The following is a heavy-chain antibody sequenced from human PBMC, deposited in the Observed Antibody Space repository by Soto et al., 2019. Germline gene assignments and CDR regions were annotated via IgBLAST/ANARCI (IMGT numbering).Heavy chain of an antibody. V-gene: IGHV1-69*04. J-gene: IGHJ5*02. Sequence: SVKVSCKASGGTFSSYTISWVRQAPGQGLEWMGRIIPILGIANYAQKFQGRVTITADKSTSTAYMELSSLRSEDTAVYYCARESGRYDFDWFDPWGQGTLVTVSS. CDR1: GGTFSSYT. CDR2: IIPILGIA. CDR3: ARESGRYDFDWFDP. D-gene: IGHD3-3*01.